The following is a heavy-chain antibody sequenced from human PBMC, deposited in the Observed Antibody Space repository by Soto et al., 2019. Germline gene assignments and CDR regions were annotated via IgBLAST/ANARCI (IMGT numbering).Heavy chain of an antibody. D-gene: IGHD1-26*01. CDR1: GYTFSNYA. CDR3: ARGGIVGATDY. V-gene: IGHV1-69*13. CDR2: IIPIFGTA. J-gene: IGHJ4*02. Sequence: QVQLVQSGAEVKKPGASVKVSCKASGYTFSNYAMHWVRQAPGERLEWMGGIIPIFGTANYAQKFQGRVTITADESTSTAYMELSSLRSEDTAVYYCARGGIVGATDYWGQGTLVTVSS.